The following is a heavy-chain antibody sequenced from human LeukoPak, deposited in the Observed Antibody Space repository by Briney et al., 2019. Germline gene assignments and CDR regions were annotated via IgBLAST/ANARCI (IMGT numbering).Heavy chain of an antibody. Sequence: SQTLSLTCTVSGATFSSGDQYWIWIRHSPGKGLEWIGSIHPSGRLYNNPSLESRVTISIDTSKNQFSLNLNSVTAADTAVYFCSRGLDSRKLGYWGQGTLVTVSS. CDR2: IHPSGRL. CDR3: SRGLDSRKLGY. J-gene: IGHJ4*02. CDR1: GATFSSGDQY. D-gene: IGHD3-22*01. V-gene: IGHV4-31*03.